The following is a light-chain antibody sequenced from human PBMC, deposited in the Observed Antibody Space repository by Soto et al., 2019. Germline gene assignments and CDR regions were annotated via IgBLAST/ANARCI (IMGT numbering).Light chain of an antibody. J-gene: IGKJ4*01. CDR1: QSVSSQ. Sequence: EIVLTQSPATLSLSPGERATLSCRASQSVSSQLAWYQQKPGQAPRLLVYDASNRAAGFSARFSGSGSGTDFTLTISSLEPEDFAVYYCQQRRNWPLTFGGGTKVEI. CDR2: DAS. CDR3: QQRRNWPLT. V-gene: IGKV3-11*01.